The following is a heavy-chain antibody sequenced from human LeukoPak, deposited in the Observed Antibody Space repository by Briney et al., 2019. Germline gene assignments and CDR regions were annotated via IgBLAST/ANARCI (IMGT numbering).Heavy chain of an antibody. J-gene: IGHJ1*01. D-gene: IGHD3-22*01. Sequence: GGSLRPSCAASGFTFSSYAMTWVRQAPGKGLDWVAGIGGSGVTTYYADSVKGRFTISRDNSKNTLDLQMNSLRAEDTAEYFCAKGPPHYYYDSGGWFLQHWGQGALVTVSS. CDR1: GFTFSSYA. CDR2: IGGSGVTT. V-gene: IGHV3-23*01. CDR3: AKGPPHYYYDSGGWFLQH.